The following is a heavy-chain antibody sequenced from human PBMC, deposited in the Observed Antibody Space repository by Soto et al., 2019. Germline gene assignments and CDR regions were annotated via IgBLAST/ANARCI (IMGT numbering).Heavy chain of an antibody. J-gene: IGHJ5*02. CDR3: ATVAAAWSPSRWFDP. Sequence: TCSTYNMNWVRQAPGKGLEWVSCISTSSTTIYYADSVKGRFTISRDNAKNSLYLQMNSLRAEDTAVYYCATVAAAWSPSRWFDPWGQGTLVPVSS. D-gene: IGHD6-13*01. CDR1: TCSTYN. V-gene: IGHV3-48*01. CDR2: ISTSSTTI.